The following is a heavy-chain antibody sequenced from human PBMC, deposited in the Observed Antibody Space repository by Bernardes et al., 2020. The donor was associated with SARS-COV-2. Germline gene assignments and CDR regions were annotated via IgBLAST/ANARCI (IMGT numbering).Heavy chain of an antibody. D-gene: IGHD6-6*01. J-gene: IGHJ4*02. V-gene: IGHV3-23*01. CDR3: AKERAQYSSLSSRYFDY. CDR1: GFTFSTYA. Sequence: GGSLRLSCAASGFTFSTYAMNWVRQAPGKGLEWISTIRDSGGSTYYADSVKGRFTISRDNSKNTLYLQMNSLRAEDTAVYYCAKERAQYSSLSSRYFDYWGQGTLVTVSS. CDR2: IRDSGGST.